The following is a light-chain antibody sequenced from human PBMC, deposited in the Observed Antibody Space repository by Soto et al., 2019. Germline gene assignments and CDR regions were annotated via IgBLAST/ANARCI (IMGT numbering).Light chain of an antibody. J-gene: IGKJ1*01. CDR1: QSIKNY. V-gene: IGKV1-39*01. CDR2: AAS. CDR3: QQSYTTPIT. Sequence: DIQMTQSPSSLSASVGDRVTITCRASQSIKNYLNWYQQKPGKAPKLLIYAASSLQSGVPSRFSGSGSGTDFTLTISSLQPEDFATYYCQQSYTTPITFSQGTKVDIK.